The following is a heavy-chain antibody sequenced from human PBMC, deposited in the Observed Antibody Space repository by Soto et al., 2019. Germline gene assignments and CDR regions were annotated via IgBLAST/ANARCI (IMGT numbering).Heavy chain of an antibody. CDR3: ARSAYGAAFDY. CDR1: VVTFSSYA. CDR2: IIPIFGTA. J-gene: IGHJ4*02. V-gene: IGHV1-69*13. Sequence: SVKVSCKPSVVTFSSYAISCVRQAPGQGLEWMGGIIPIFGTANYAQKFQGRVTITADESTSTAYMELSSLRSEDTAVCYCARSAYGAAFDYVGQETLVTVPS. D-gene: IGHD2-8*01.